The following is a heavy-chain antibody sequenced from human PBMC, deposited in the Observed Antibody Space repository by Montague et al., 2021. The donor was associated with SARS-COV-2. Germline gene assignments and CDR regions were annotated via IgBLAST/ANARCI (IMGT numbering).Heavy chain of an antibody. CDR1: GFTFSSYW. Sequence: SLRLSCADSGFTFSSYWMHWVRQAPGKGLVWVARLNGDGSFTNYIDSVKGRFTISRDNAKNTLYLQMNSLRGEDTAVYYCARFGLNWKENYWGQGTLVAVSS. CDR3: ARFGLNWKENY. D-gene: IGHD1-20*01. J-gene: IGHJ4*02. CDR2: LNGDGSFT. V-gene: IGHV3-74*01.